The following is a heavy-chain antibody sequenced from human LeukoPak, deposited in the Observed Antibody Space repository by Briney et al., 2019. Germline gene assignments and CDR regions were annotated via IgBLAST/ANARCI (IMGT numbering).Heavy chain of an antibody. CDR3: ASTYYYDSSGYSPYYYYYYMDV. CDR2: INHSGST. CDR1: GGSFSGPY. D-gene: IGHD3-22*01. Sequence: PSETLSLTCGVYGGSFSGPYWSWIRQPPGKGLEWIGEINHSGSTSYSPSLKSRVTISLDTSKNQFSLKLSSVTAADTAVYYCASTYYYDSSGYSPYYYYYYMDVWGKGTTVTVSS. J-gene: IGHJ6*03. V-gene: IGHV4-34*01.